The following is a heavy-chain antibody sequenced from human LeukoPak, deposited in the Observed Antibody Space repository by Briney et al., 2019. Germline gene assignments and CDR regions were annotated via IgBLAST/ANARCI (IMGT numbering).Heavy chain of an antibody. Sequence: PGGSLRLSCAASGFTFSSYGMSWVRQAPGKGLEWVSAISGSGGSTYYAGSVKSRFTISRDNSKNTLYLQMNSLRAEDTAVYYCASSRLQLPNYWGQGTLVTVSS. CDR1: GFTFSSYG. CDR3: ASSRLQLPNY. J-gene: IGHJ4*02. V-gene: IGHV3-23*01. D-gene: IGHD5-24*01. CDR2: ISGSGGST.